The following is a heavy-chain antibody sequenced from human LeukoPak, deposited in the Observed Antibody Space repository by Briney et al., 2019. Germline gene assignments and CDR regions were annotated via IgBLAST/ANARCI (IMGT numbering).Heavy chain of an antibody. CDR1: VGSMSSINYY. CDR2: IYNGGRT. Sequence: SETLSLTCTFSVGSMSSINYYWAWIRQPPGKWLECVGYIYNGGRTSYTPSLKSRVTMSVDTSKNQFSLHMTSVTAADTAMYYCARQGSGSPGDYWGQGSPVTVSS. J-gene: IGHJ4*02. V-gene: IGHV4-39*01. CDR3: ARQGSGSPGDY. D-gene: IGHD1-26*01.